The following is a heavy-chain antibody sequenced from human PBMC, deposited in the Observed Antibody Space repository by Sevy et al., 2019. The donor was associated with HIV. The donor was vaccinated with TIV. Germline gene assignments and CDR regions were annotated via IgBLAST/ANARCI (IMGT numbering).Heavy chain of an antibody. CDR2: ISSSGTK. J-gene: IGHJ3*02. CDR3: VSPPKRCTSTSCPFDAFYM. D-gene: IGHD2-2*01. V-gene: IGHV3-11*01. CDR1: GFIFSDYNY. Sequence: GGSLGLSCAASGFIFSDYNYIIWIRQSPGKGLEWVSYISSSGTKYYRESVKGRFTVSRDNAKNSLYLQMNSLRVEDTALYYCVSPPKRCTSTSCPFDAFYMWGQGTMVTVSS.